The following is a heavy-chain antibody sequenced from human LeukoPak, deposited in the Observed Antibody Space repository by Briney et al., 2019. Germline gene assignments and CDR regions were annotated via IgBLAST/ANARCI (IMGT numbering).Heavy chain of an antibody. J-gene: IGHJ4*02. CDR3: ATTYYYDSSGYSYFDY. D-gene: IGHD3-22*01. Sequence: PSETLSLTCTVSGGSISSSSYYWGWLRQPPGTGLEWIGSIYYSGSTYYNPSLKSRVTISVDTSKNQFSLKLSSVTAADTAVYYCATTYYYDSSGYSYFDYWGQGTLVTVSS. CDR1: GGSISSSSYY. V-gene: IGHV4-39*01. CDR2: IYYSGST.